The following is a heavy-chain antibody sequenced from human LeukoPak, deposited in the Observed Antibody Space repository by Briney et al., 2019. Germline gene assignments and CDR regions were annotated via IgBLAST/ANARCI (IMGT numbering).Heavy chain of an antibody. V-gene: IGHV4-39*01. CDR1: GGSISSSSYY. D-gene: IGHD2-2*01. CDR3: ARKRRIVVVPAASRERYNWFDP. Sequence: SETLSLTCTVSGGSISSSSYYWGWIRQPPGKGLEWIGSIYYSGSTYYNPSLKSRVTISVDTSKNQFSLKLSSVTAADTAVYYCARKRRIVVVPAASRERYNWFDPWGQGTLVTVSS. J-gene: IGHJ5*02. CDR2: IYYSGST.